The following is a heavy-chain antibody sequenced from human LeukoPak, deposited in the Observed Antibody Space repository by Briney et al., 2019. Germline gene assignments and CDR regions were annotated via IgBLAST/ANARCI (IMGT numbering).Heavy chain of an antibody. V-gene: IGHV1-69*01. CDR1: GGTFSSYA. D-gene: IGHD2-2*01. Sequence: ASVKVSCKASGGTFSSYAISWVRQAPGQGLEWMGGIIPIFGTANYAQKFQGRVTLTADESTSTAYMELSSLRSEDTAVYYCARGYCSSTSCYAFDIWGQGTMVTVSS. CDR3: ARGYCSSTSCYAFDI. CDR2: IIPIFGTA. J-gene: IGHJ3*02.